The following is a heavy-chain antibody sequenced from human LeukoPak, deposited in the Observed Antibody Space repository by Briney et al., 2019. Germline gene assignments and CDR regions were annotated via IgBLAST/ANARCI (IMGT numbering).Heavy chain of an antibody. J-gene: IGHJ4*02. D-gene: IGHD5-12*01. Sequence: GGSLRLSCAASGFTFSSSAMSWVRQAPGKGLEWVSAISNNGGYTYYADSVQGRFTISRDNSKSTLCLQMNSLRAEDTAVYYCAKGSIVATISYFDYWGQGTLVTVSS. CDR3: AKGSIVATISYFDY. CDR2: ISNNGGYT. CDR1: GFTFSSSA. V-gene: IGHV3-23*01.